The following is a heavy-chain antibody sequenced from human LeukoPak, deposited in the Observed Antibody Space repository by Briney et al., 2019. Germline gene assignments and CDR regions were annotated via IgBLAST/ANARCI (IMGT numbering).Heavy chain of an antibody. D-gene: IGHD1-1*01. CDR3: AKDLELERGMADYFDY. CDR2: ISGSGGST. V-gene: IGHV3-23*01. CDR1: GFTFNRYA. Sequence: GGSLRLSCVASGFTFNRYAMSWVRQAPGKGLEWVSTISGSGGSTYHADSVRGRFTISRDNSKNTLYLQMHSLRVEDTAVYYCAKDLELERGMADYFDYWGQGTLVTVSS. J-gene: IGHJ4*02.